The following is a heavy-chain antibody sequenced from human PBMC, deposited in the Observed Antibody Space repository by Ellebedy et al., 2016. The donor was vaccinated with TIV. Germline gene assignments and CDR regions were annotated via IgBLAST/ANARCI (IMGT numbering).Heavy chain of an antibody. D-gene: IGHD3-10*01. CDR3: AMVRGGIFDY. Sequence: GESLKISCAASGFTFSSYWMHWVRQAPGKGLVWVSRINSDGSSTSYADSVKGRFTISRDNAKNTLYLQMNSLRAEDTAVYYCAMVRGGIFDYWGQGTLVTVSS. CDR2: INSDGSST. CDR1: GFTFSSYW. J-gene: IGHJ4*02. V-gene: IGHV3-74*01.